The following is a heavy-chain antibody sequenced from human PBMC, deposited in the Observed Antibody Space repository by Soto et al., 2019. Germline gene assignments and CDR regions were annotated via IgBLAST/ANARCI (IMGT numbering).Heavy chain of an antibody. CDR2: ISDSSSYI. Sequence: EVQLVESGGGLVKPGGSLRLSCAASGFTFSTYSMNWVRQAPGKGLEWVSSISDSSSYIYYADSGKGRFTISRDNAKNSLYLQMNSLRAEDTAVYYCARYDSSGYYWPYYYYGMDVWGQGTTVTVSS. CDR1: GFTFSTYS. CDR3: ARYDSSGYYWPYYYYGMDV. J-gene: IGHJ6*02. D-gene: IGHD3-22*01. V-gene: IGHV3-21*01.